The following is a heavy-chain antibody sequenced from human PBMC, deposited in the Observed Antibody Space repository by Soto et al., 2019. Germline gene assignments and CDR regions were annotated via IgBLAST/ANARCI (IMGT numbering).Heavy chain of an antibody. V-gene: IGHV3-23*01. J-gene: IGHJ4*02. CDR2: ITGSGGST. CDR1: GVTLKSYG. Sequence: RLSRAASGVTLKSYGMHWVRQAPGKGLEWVAAITGSGGSTYYADSVKGRFTISRDNSKNTLYLQMNSLRAEDTAVYYCAKDPARSLRFLEWLDPNYFDYWGQGTLVTVSS. CDR3: AKDPARSLRFLEWLDPNYFDY. D-gene: IGHD3-3*01.